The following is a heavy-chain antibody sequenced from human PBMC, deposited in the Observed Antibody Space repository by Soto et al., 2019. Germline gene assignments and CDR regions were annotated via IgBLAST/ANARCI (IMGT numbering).Heavy chain of an antibody. CDR2: ISSSSSYT. V-gene: IGHV3-11*06. CDR1: GFTFSDYY. D-gene: IGHD4-17*01. CDR3: ARVRGDYAIDY. J-gene: IGHJ4*02. Sequence: QVQLVESGGGLVKPGGSLRLSYAASGFTFSDYYMSWIRQAPGKGLEWVSYISSSSSYTNYADSVKGRFTISRDNAKNSLYLQMNSLRAEDTAVYYCARVRGDYAIDYWGQGTLVTVSS.